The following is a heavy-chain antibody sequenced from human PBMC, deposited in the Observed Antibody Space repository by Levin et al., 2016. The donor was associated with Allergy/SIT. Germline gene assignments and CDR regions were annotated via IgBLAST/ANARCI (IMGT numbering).Heavy chain of an antibody. CDR2: ISYSGST. Sequence: RQAPGKGLECIGYISYSGSTNYNPSLKSRVTISVDTSRNQFSLKLSSVTAADTAVYYCARRMLRGYTYVDAFDIWGQGTMVTVSS. V-gene: IGHV4-59*01. CDR3: ARRMLRGYTYVDAFDI. D-gene: IGHD5-18*01. J-gene: IGHJ3*02.